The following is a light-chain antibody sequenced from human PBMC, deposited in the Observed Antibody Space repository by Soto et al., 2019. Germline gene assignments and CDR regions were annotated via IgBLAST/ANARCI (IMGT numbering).Light chain of an antibody. Sequence: QSALTQPPSASGSPGQSVAISCTGTSSDVGGYNYVSWYQQHPGKAPKLMIYEVNKRPSGVPDRFSGSKSGNTASLTISGLQAEDEADYYCSSYTGSSSDVFGTGTKLTVL. V-gene: IGLV2-8*01. CDR2: EVN. CDR3: SSYTGSSSDV. CDR1: SSDVGGYNY. J-gene: IGLJ1*01.